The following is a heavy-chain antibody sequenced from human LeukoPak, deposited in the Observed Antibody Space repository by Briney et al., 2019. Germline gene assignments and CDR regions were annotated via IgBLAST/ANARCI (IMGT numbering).Heavy chain of an antibody. V-gene: IGHV1-18*01. J-gene: IGHJ5*02. CDR2: ISAYNGDT. CDR1: GYPFTSYY. Sequence: ASVKVSCMASGYPFTSYYINWVRQAPGQGLEWMGWISAYNGDTNYAQNLQGRVTMTTDTSTDTAYMELRSLRSDDTAVYYCARDGLSYTNPNNWFDPWGQGTLVTVSS. CDR3: ARDGLSYTNPNNWFDP. D-gene: IGHD2-2*02.